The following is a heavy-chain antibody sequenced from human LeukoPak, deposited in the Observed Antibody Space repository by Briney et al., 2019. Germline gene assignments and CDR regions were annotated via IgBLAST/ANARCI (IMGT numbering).Heavy chain of an antibody. D-gene: IGHD3-16*01. CDR3: ARKPFGLGGLDY. Sequence: ASVKVSCKASGYTFTSYYIHWVRPAPGQGLEWMGIINPSGGSTSYAQNFQGRVTMTRDTSTSTVYMELSSLRSEDTAVYYCARKPFGLGGLDYWGQGTLVTVSS. J-gene: IGHJ4*02. CDR2: INPSGGST. CDR1: GYTFTSYY. V-gene: IGHV1-46*01.